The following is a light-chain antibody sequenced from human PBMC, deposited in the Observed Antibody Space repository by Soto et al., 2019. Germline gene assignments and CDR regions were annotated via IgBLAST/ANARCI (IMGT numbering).Light chain of an antibody. CDR3: ATWDGSLTGYV. CDR1: SSNIGSNT. V-gene: IGLV1-44*01. CDR2: STD. J-gene: IGLJ1*01. Sequence: QSVLTQPTSATGAVGQRVTISCSGGSSNIGSNTVNWYQQPPGTAPKLLICSTDQRPSGVPDRFSGSKSGTSASLAISGLQSEDEADYYCATWDGSLTGYVFGTGTKLTVL.